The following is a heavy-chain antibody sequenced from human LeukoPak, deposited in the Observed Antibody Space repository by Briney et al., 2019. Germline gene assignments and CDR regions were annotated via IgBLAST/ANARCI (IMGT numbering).Heavy chain of an antibody. D-gene: IGHD4-23*01. CDR2: IYSSGST. V-gene: IGHV4-61*02. Sequence: PSQTLSLTCTVSGGSISSGSYYWSWIRQPAGKGLEWIGRIYSSGSTNYNPSLKSRVTISLDTSKNQFSLKLSSVTAADTAVYYCARAPGGGNSRGDYYYYMDVWGKGTTVTVSS. CDR3: ARAPGGGNSRGDYYYYMDV. CDR1: GGSISSGSYY. J-gene: IGHJ6*03.